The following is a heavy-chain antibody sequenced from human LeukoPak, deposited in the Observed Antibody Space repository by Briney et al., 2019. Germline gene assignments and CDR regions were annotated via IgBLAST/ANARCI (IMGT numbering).Heavy chain of an antibody. V-gene: IGHV1-69*04. J-gene: IGHJ5*02. Sequence: ASVKVSCKASGGTFSSYAISWVRQAPGQGLEWMGRIIPILGIANYAQKFQGRVTITADKSTSTAYMELSSLRSEDTAVYYCARVGTTVTTSGIGWFDPWGQGTLVTVSS. D-gene: IGHD4-17*01. CDR1: GGTFSSYA. CDR3: ARVGTTVTTSGIGWFDP. CDR2: IIPILGIA.